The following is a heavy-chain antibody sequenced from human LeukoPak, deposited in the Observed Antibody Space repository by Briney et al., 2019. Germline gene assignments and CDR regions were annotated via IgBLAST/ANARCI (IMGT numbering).Heavy chain of an antibody. CDR3: ARHVLYYYDSSGYYSARRWFDP. V-gene: IGHV4-39*01. CDR1: GGSISSSSYY. Sequence: KASEPLSLTCTVSGGSISSSSYYWGWIRQPPGKGLEWIGSIYYSGSTYYNPSLKSRVTISVDTSKNQFSLKLSSVTAADTAVYYCARHVLYYYDSSGYYSARRWFDPWGQGTLVTVSS. D-gene: IGHD3-22*01. CDR2: IYYSGST. J-gene: IGHJ5*02.